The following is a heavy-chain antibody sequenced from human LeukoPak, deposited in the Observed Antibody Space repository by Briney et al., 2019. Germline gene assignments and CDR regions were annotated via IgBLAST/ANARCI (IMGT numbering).Heavy chain of an antibody. Sequence: GESLKISCKGSGYSLTSYWIGWVRQMPGKGLEWMGIIYPGDSDTRYSPAFQGQVTISADKSVSAAYLQWSSLKASDTAMYYCATSDTAMVDYYFGYWGQGTLVTVSS. J-gene: IGHJ4*02. CDR1: GYSLTSYW. CDR3: ATSDTAMVDYYFGY. CDR2: IYPGDSDT. D-gene: IGHD5-18*01. V-gene: IGHV5-51*01.